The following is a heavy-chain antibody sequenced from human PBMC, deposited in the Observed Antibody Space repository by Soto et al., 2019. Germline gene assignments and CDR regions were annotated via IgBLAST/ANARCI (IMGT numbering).Heavy chain of an antibody. Sequence: GGSLRLSCAASGFTFGSYSMNWVRQAPGKGLEWVSSISSSSSYIYYADSVKGRFTISRDNAKNSLYLQMNSLRAEDTAVYYCARLRYDFWSGYYPPHFDYWGQGTLVTVSS. D-gene: IGHD3-3*01. J-gene: IGHJ4*02. V-gene: IGHV3-21*01. CDR3: ARLRYDFWSGYYPPHFDY. CDR1: GFTFGSYS. CDR2: ISSSSSYI.